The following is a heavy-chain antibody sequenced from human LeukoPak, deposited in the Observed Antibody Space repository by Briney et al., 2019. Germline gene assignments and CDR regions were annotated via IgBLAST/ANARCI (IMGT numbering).Heavy chain of an antibody. CDR1: GFTFDDYA. V-gene: IGHV3-9*01. Sequence: SLRLSCAASGFTFDDYAMHWVRQAPGKGLEWVSGISWNSGSIGYADSVKGRFTISRDNAKNSLYLQMNSLRAEDSAVYYCARDQAGRHSDYWGQGTLVTVSS. CDR3: ARDQAGRHSDY. D-gene: IGHD6-13*01. CDR2: ISWNSGSI. J-gene: IGHJ4*02.